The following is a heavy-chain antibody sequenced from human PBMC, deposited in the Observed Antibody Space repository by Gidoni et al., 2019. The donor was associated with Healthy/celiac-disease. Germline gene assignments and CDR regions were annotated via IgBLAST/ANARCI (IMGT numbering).Heavy chain of an antibody. CDR1: GYTFTRYD. CDR2: MNPNSGNT. Sequence: QVQLVQSGAEVKKPGASVKVSCKASGYTFTRYDINWVRQATGQGLEWMGWMNPNSGNTGYAQKFQGRVTMTRNTSISTAYMELSSLRSEDTAVYYCAKTNIAAAGPEYFQHWGQGTLVTVSS. D-gene: IGHD6-13*01. J-gene: IGHJ1*01. V-gene: IGHV1-8*01. CDR3: AKTNIAAAGPEYFQH.